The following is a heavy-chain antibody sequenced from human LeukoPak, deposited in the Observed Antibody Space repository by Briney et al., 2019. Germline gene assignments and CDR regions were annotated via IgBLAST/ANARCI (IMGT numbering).Heavy chain of an antibody. Sequence: ASVKVSCKASGYTFTGYYMHWVRQAPGQRLEWMGWTNAGNGNTKYSQKFQGRVTFTRDTSASTAYMELSSLRSEDTAVYYCARLPYSSGWSPDYWGQGTLVTVSS. CDR3: ARLPYSSGWSPDY. V-gene: IGHV1-3*01. CDR2: TNAGNGNT. D-gene: IGHD6-19*01. J-gene: IGHJ4*02. CDR1: GYTFTGYY.